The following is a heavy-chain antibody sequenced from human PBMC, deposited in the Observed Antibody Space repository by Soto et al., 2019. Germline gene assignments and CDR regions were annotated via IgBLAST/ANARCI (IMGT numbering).Heavy chain of an antibody. D-gene: IGHD5-18*01. J-gene: IGHJ4*02. Sequence: EVQLVESGGGLVQPGGSLRLSCAASGFTVSNNHLSWVRQAPGKGLEWVSVIFTSGTTFYAESVKGRFTISRDTSKNTVSLQMNSLRVEDTGLYYCTREGYRYSFLIGIDSWGQGALVSVSS. CDR2: IFTSGTT. CDR3: TREGYRYSFLIGIDS. V-gene: IGHV3-66*01. CDR1: GFTVSNNH.